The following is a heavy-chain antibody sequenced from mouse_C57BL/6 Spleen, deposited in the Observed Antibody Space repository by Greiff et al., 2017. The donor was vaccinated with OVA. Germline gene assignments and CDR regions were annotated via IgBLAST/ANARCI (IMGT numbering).Heavy chain of an antibody. CDR2: FYTGSGSI. V-gene: IGHV1-62-2*01. CDR1: GYTFTEYT. J-gene: IGHJ1*03. CDR3: ARHEDSYYYGSSYWYFDV. Sequence: QVQLQQSGAELVKPGASVKLSCKASGYTFTEYTITWVKQRSGQGLEWLGWFYTGSGSITYNEKFKDKATLTADKSSSTVYMELSRLTSEDSAVYFCARHEDSYYYGSSYWYFDVWGTGTTGTGSS. D-gene: IGHD1-1*01.